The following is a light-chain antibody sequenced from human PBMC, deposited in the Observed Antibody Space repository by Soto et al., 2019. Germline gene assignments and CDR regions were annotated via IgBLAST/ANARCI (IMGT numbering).Light chain of an antibody. CDR2: ATS. V-gene: IGKV1-39*01. CDR3: QLTYTTPRT. CDR1: QTVSTY. Sequence: DTQMTQSPSSLSASVGDRISITCRASQTVSTYLNWYQQKAGQAPTLLISATSTLQSGVPSRFSGSGSGTEFTLTITSLQPEDFATYYCQLTYTTPRTFGQGTKVAFK. J-gene: IGKJ1*01.